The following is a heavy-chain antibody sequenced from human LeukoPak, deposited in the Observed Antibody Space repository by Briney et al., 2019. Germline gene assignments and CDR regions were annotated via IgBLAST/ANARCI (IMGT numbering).Heavy chain of an antibody. D-gene: IGHD3-10*01. CDR1: GGSISSSSHY. V-gene: IGHV4-39*01. CDR3: ARHGSGSYYRWFDP. CDR2: IYYSGST. Sequence: PSETLSLTCTVSGGSISSSSHYWGWIRQPPGKGLEWIGSIYYSGSTYYNPSLKSRVTISVDTSKNQFSLKLSSVTAADTAVYYCARHGSGSYYRWFDPWGQGTLVTVSS. J-gene: IGHJ5*02.